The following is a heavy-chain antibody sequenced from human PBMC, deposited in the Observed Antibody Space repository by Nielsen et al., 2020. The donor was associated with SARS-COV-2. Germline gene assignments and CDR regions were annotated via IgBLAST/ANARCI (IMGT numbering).Heavy chain of an antibody. Sequence: GESLKISCAAPGFTVSRYNMNWVRQAPGKGLEWVSYISSSSSIIYYADSVRGRFTISRDNAKSSLYLQMNSLRAEDTAVYYCARYRAQGFMGFDYWGQGSLVTVSS. V-gene: IGHV3-48*04. CDR2: ISSSSSII. D-gene: IGHD3-16*01. CDR1: GFTVSRYN. J-gene: IGHJ4*02. CDR3: ARYRAQGFMGFDY.